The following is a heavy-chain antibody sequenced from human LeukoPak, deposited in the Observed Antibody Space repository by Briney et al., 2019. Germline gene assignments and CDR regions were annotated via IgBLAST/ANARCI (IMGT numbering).Heavy chain of an antibody. D-gene: IGHD3-3*01. Sequence: PGGSLRLSCTASGFTFSSYTMNWVRQAPGKGLEWVSCISSSNNYIYYADSVKGRYTISRDNAKNSLYLQMNSLRAEDTAVYYCASLATYYDFWSGSPDAFDIWGQGTMVTVSS. J-gene: IGHJ3*02. CDR2: ISSSNNYI. CDR1: GFTFSSYT. V-gene: IGHV3-21*01. CDR3: ASLATYYDFWSGSPDAFDI.